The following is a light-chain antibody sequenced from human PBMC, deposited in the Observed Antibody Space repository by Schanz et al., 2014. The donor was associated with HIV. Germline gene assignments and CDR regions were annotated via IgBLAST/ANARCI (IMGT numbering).Light chain of an antibody. CDR2: EVN. J-gene: IGLJ1*01. Sequence: QSALTQPPSASGSPGQSVTISCTGTSSDVGGYNYVSWYQQYPGKAPKLMIYEVNKRPSGVPDRFSGSKSGNTASLTVSGLQAEDEADYYCSSYAGSNKNVFGTGTKVTVL. V-gene: IGLV2-8*01. CDR3: SSYAGSNKNV. CDR1: SSDVGGYNY.